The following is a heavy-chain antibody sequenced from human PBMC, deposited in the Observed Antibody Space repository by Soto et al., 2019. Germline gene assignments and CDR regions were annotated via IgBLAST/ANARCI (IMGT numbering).Heavy chain of an antibody. CDR3: AKDLKKDWDGDYVGYYYYYMDV. D-gene: IGHD4-17*01. V-gene: IGHV3-23*01. J-gene: IGHJ6*03. Sequence: GGSLRLSCAASGFTFSSYSMNWVRQAPGKGLEWVSSISSSGGSTYYADSVKGRFTISRDNSKNTLYLQMNSLRAEDTAVYYCAKDLKKDWDGDYVGYYYYYMDVWGKGTTVTVSS. CDR1: GFTFSSYS. CDR2: ISSSGGST.